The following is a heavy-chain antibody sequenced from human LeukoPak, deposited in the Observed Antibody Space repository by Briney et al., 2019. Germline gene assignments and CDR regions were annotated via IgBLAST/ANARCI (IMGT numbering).Heavy chain of an antibody. CDR2: IFYSGST. CDR3: ARAHSGTSLVEY. J-gene: IGHJ4*02. Sequence: PSETLSLTCTVSGGSISSYHWSWIRQPPGKGLEWIGYIFYSGSTNYNPSLKSRVAISVDTSKNQFSLKLSSVTAAGTAVYFCARAHSGTSLVEYWGQGTLVTVSS. V-gene: IGHV4-59*01. CDR1: GGSISSYH. D-gene: IGHD1-26*01.